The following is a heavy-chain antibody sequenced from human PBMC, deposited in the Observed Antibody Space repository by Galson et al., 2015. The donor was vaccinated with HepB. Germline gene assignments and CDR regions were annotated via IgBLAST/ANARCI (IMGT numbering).Heavy chain of an antibody. Sequence: SCKASGGTFSSYAISWVRQAPGQGLEWMGGIIPIFGTANYAQKFQGRVTITADESTSTAYMELSSLRSEDTAVYYCARDSMAATQNHYYYYGMDVWGQGTTVTVSS. D-gene: IGHD6-25*01. J-gene: IGHJ6*02. CDR2: IIPIFGTA. CDR1: GGTFSSYA. V-gene: IGHV1-69*01. CDR3: ARDSMAATQNHYYYYGMDV.